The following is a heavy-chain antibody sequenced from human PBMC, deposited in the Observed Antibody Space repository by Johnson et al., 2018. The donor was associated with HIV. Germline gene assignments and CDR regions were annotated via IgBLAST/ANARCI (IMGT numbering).Heavy chain of an antibody. CDR2: INWNCDST. CDR1: GFTFDDYG. CDR3: ARAYMSSGSYYDAFDI. D-gene: IGHD1-26*01. Sequence: VQLVESGGGVVRPGGSLRVSCAASGFTFDDYGMNLVRQAPVQGLELVAGINWNCDSTGYVDSVKGRIPISRDNAKNSLYLQMNSLRAEDTALYYCARAYMSSGSYYDAFDIWGQGTMVIVSS. J-gene: IGHJ3*02. V-gene: IGHV3-20*04.